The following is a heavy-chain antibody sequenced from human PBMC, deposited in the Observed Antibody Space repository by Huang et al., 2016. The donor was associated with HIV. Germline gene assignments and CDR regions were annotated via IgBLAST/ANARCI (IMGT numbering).Heavy chain of an antibody. V-gene: IGHV5-51*03. CDR2: IFPGDSDT. D-gene: IGHD1-26*01. Sequence: EVQLVQSGAEVKKPGESLKISCKGSGYSFSTYWIDWVRQMPGKGLEWVGMIFPGDSDTRYSPSFQGQVTISADKSISTAYLQWSSLKASDTAMYYCASTASYSGSYRGAFDIWGQGTMVTVSS. CDR1: GYSFSTYW. CDR3: ASTASYSGSYRGAFDI. J-gene: IGHJ3*02.